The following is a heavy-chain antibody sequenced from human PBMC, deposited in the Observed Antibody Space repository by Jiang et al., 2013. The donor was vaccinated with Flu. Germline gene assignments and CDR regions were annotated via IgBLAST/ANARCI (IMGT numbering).Heavy chain of an antibody. CDR3: ARAEGRCSSTSCYTGEAY. CDR2: IIPIFGTA. V-gene: IGHV1-69*01. J-gene: IGHJ4*02. D-gene: IGHD2-2*02. CDR1: GGTFSSYA. Sequence: QLVESGAEVKKPGSSVKVSCKASGGTFSSYAISWVRQAPGQGLEWMGGIIPIFGTANYAQKFQGRVTITADESTSTAYMELSSLRSEDTAVYYCARAEGRCSSTSCYTGEAYWGQGTLVTVSS.